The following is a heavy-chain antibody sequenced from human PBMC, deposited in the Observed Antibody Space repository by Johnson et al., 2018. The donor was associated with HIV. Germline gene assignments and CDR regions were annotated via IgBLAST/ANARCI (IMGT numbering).Heavy chain of an antibody. CDR1: GFTFDDYA. D-gene: IGHD2-15*01. Sequence: VQLVESGGGLVQPGRSLRLSCAASGFTFDDYAMHWVRQAPGKGLEWVSGINSDGGSTTYADSVKGRFTISRDNSKNTLYLQMNSLRPEDTAVYYCARDRYCSGGSCHDAFDIWGQGTMVTVSS. CDR3: ARDRYCSGGSCHDAFDI. J-gene: IGHJ3*02. V-gene: IGHV3-9*01. CDR2: INSDGGST.